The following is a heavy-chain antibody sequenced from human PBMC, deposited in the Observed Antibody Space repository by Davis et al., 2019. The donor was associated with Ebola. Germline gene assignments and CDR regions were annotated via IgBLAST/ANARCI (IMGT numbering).Heavy chain of an antibody. CDR2: ISGSGGSGSGGRT. CDR1: GFTFSTYA. D-gene: IGHD3-3*01. CDR3: AKVGEYYDFLSGYSPFDY. Sequence: PGGSLRLSCAASGFTFSTYAMSWVRQAPGKGLEWVSTISGSGGSGSGGRTYYADSVKGRFTISRDNSKNTLYLQMNSLRAEDTAVYYCAKVGEYYDFLSGYSPFDYLGQGTLVTVSS. V-gene: IGHV3-23*01. J-gene: IGHJ4*02.